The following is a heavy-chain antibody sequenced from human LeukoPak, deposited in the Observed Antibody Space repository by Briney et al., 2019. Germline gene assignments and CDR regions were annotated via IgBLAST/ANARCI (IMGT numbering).Heavy chain of an antibody. D-gene: IGHD1-26*01. CDR2: INHSGST. J-gene: IGHJ4*02. CDR3: ARGVGATRPLDY. Sequence: SETLSLTCAVYGGSFSGYYWSWIRQPPGKGLEWIGEINHSGSTNYNPSLKSRVTISVDTSKNQFSLKLSSVTAADTAVYYCARGVGATRPLDYWGQGTLVTVSS. V-gene: IGHV4-34*01. CDR1: GGSFSGYY.